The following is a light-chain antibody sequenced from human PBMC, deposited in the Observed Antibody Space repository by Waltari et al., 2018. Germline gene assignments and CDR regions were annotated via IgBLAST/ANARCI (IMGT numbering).Light chain of an antibody. J-gene: IGKJ1*01. CDR1: QDISNF. V-gene: IGKV1-16*01. CDR2: GAS. Sequence: DIQMTQSPSSLSASVGARVTITCQASQDISNFLAWFHQKPGKAPKSLIYGASSLQSEVPSRFSGSGSGTNFTLTISSLQSEDFATYYCQQYHSYPRTFGQGTKVDIK. CDR3: QQYHSYPRT.